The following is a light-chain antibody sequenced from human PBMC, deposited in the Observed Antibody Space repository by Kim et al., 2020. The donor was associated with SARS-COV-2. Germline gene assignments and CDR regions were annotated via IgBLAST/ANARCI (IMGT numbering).Light chain of an antibody. J-gene: IGKJ1*01. CDR1: QGINTY. CDR3: QQYYLFPPA. CDR2: GAS. Sequence: IRMTQSPPSFSASTGDRVTIPCRASQGINTYLDWYQQKPGKAPNLLIYGASTLESGVPSRFSGSGSGTEFTLTISGLQSEDFVTYYRQQYYLFPPAFGQGTKVDIK. V-gene: IGKV1-8*01.